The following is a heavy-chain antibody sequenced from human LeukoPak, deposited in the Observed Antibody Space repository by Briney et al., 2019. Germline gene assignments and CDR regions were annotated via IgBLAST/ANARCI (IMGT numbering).Heavy chain of an antibody. V-gene: IGHV3-33*01. Sequence: GGSLRLSCAASGFTFSSYGMHWVRQAPGKGLEWVAVIWYDGSNKYYADSVKGRFTISRDNSKNTLYLQMNSLRAEDTAVYYCARDRYGGNSRFADYWGQGTLVTVSS. CDR1: GFTFSSYG. D-gene: IGHD4-23*01. CDR2: IWYDGSNK. CDR3: ARDRYGGNSRFADY. J-gene: IGHJ4*02.